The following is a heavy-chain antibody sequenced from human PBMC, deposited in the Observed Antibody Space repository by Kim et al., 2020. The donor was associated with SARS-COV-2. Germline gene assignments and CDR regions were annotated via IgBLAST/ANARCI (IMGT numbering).Heavy chain of an antibody. CDR1: GGSISSYY. V-gene: IGHV4-59*08. Sequence: SETLSLTCTVSGGSISSYYWSWIRQPPGKGLEWIGYIYYSGSTNYNPSLKSRVTISADTSKNQFSLKLSSVTAADTAVYYCASGSYLGIDYWGQGTLVTVSS. CDR3: ASGSYLGIDY. D-gene: IGHD1-26*01. J-gene: IGHJ4*02. CDR2: IYYSGST.